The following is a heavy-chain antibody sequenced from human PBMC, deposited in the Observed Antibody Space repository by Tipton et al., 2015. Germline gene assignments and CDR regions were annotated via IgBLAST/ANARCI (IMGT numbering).Heavy chain of an antibody. D-gene: IGHD4-23*01. J-gene: IGHJ4*02. CDR1: GGSISSSKW. CDR3: ARARGRHGGLFDS. CDR2: LYHSGST. Sequence: SLRLSCAVSGGSISSSKWWSWLRQPPGKGLEWIGELYHSGSTNYNPSLKSRVTISVDTSKTQFSLKMSSVTASDTAVYYCARARGRHGGLFDSWGQGILVTVSS. V-gene: IGHV4-4*02.